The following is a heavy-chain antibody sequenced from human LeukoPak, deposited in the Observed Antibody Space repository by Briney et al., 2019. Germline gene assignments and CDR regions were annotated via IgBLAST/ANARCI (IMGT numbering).Heavy chain of an antibody. CDR1: GFTFSLTY. CDR3: ARVQFQWFDP. D-gene: IGHD2-21*01. Sequence: GGSLRLSCAASGFTFSLTYMAWVRQAPGKGLECVSVIYSGGDTYADSVKGRVTVARDNSEKTLSLQMNNLRVEDTAVYYCARVQFQWFDPWGQGTLVAVSS. CDR2: IYSGGDT. J-gene: IGHJ5*02. V-gene: IGHV3-66*01.